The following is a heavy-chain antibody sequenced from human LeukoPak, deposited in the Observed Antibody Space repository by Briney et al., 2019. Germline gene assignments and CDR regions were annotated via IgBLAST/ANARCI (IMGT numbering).Heavy chain of an antibody. CDR3: ARVSVSNGTYYFDY. Sequence: SETLSLTCTVSGYSISSGYYWGWIRQPPGKGLEWIGSIYHSGSTYYNPSLKSRVTISVDTSKNQFSLKLSSVTAADTAVYYCARVSVSNGTYYFDYWGQGTLVTVSS. V-gene: IGHV4-38-2*02. CDR1: GYSISSGYY. J-gene: IGHJ4*02. D-gene: IGHD1-1*01. CDR2: IYHSGST.